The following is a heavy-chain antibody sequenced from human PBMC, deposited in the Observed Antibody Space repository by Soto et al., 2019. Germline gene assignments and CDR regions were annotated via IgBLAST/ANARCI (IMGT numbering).Heavy chain of an antibody. CDR1: GYTFLHYG. CDR3: VRLADSYGYRGSYDFDC. D-gene: IGHD1-26*01. Sequence: QVPLVQSGTEVKKPGASVKVSCQASGYTFLHYGIGWVRQAPGQGLEWVGWIGAYKGDTDYAQKFQGRVTMTANTSTSTAFMELRSLTSHDTELYFCVRLADSYGYRGSYDFDCWGQGTLVTVSS. V-gene: IGHV1-18*01. J-gene: IGHJ4*02. CDR2: IGAYKGDT.